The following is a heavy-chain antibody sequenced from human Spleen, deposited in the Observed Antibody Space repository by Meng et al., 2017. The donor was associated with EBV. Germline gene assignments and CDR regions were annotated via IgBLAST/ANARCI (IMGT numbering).Heavy chain of an antibody. CDR1: GFTFRNAW. V-gene: IGHV3-15*01. J-gene: IGHJ4*02. Sequence: EVQLVESGGGLIKPGGSLRLSCAASGFTFRNAWMSWVRQAPGKGLEWVGRIKSKTDGGTTDYAAPVKGRFTISRDNSKNTLYLQMNNLRADDTAVYYCALWFREHFDYWGQGTLVTVSS. D-gene: IGHD3-10*01. CDR3: ALWFREHFDY. CDR2: IKSKTDGGTT.